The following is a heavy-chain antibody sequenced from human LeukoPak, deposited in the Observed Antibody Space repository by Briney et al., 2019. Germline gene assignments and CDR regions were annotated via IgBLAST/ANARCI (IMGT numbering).Heavy chain of an antibody. CDR2: IYHSGST. V-gene: IGHV4-61*08. D-gene: IGHD3-16*01. CDR3: ARRRSLKGVDETGELWSHYYFDY. CDR1: GGSISSGGYY. Sequence: PSETLSLTCTVSGGSISSGGYYWSWIRQPPGKGLEWIGYIYHSGSTNYNPSLKSRVTISVDTSKNQFSLKLSSVTAADTAVYYCARRRSLKGVDETGELWSHYYFDYWGQGTLVTVSS. J-gene: IGHJ4*02.